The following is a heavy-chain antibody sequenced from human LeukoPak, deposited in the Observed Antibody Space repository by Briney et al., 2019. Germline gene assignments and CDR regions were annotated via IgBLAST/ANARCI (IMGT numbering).Heavy chain of an antibody. D-gene: IGHD6-13*01. CDR2: IYYSGST. CDR1: GGSISSYY. Sequence: SETLSLTCTVSGGSISSYYWSWIRQPPGKGLEWIGYIYYSGSTNYNPSLKSRVTISVDTSKNQFSLKLSSVTAADTAVYYCARPSSSWYLEYWGQGTLVTVSS. V-gene: IGHV4-59*01. J-gene: IGHJ4*02. CDR3: ARPSSSWYLEY.